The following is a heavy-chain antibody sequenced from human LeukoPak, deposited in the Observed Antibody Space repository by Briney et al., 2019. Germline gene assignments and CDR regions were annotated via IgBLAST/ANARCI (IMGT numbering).Heavy chain of an antibody. Sequence: GGSLRLSCEASGVTFSSYVMSWVRQAPGKGPERVSGISGSGGGTYYADSVKGRFAISRDNSKNTLYLQMNSLRAEDTAVYYCVQEGPRGLAFDIWGQGTKVTVSS. CDR2: ISGSGGGT. CDR1: GVTFSSYV. V-gene: IGHV3-23*01. J-gene: IGHJ3*02. CDR3: VQEGPRGLAFDI.